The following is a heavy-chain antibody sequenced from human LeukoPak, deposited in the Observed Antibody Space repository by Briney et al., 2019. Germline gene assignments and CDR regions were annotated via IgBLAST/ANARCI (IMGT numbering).Heavy chain of an antibody. D-gene: IGHD3-10*01. CDR2: IYRSGST. J-gene: IGHJ4*02. CDR1: GYSISSGYY. CDR3: ASLLWFGESPRPFDY. Sequence: SETLSLTCTVSGYSISSGYYWGWIRQPPGKGLEWIGSIYRSGSTYYNPSLKSRVTISVDTSKNQFSLKLSSVTAADTAVYYCASLLWFGESPRPFDYWGQGTLVTVSS. V-gene: IGHV4-38-2*02.